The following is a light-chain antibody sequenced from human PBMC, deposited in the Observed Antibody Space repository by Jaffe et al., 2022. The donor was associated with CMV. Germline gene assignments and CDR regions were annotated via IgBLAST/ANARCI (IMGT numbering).Light chain of an antibody. CDR1: QSVSSSY. CDR2: AAS. V-gene: IGKV3-20*01. J-gene: IGKJ1*01. Sequence: EIVLTQSPGTLSLSPGERATLSCRASQSVSSSYLAWYQQKPGQAPRLLIYAASRRATGIPDRYSGSGSGTDFTLTISTLEPEDFAVYYCQEYTTSPRTFGQGTKVEIK. CDR3: QEYTTSPRT.